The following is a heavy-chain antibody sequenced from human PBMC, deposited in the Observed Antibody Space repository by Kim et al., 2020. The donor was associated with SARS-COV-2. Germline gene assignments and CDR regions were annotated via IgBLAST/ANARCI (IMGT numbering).Heavy chain of an antibody. Sequence: SETLSLTCAVYGGSFSGYYWSWIRQPPGKGLEWIGEINHSGSTNYNPSLKSRVTISVDTSKNQFSLKLSSVTAADTAVYYCASGRGSFDPWGQGTLVTVSS. CDR2: INHSGST. D-gene: IGHD6-13*01. J-gene: IGHJ5*02. V-gene: IGHV4-34*01. CDR1: GGSFSGYY. CDR3: ASGRGSFDP.